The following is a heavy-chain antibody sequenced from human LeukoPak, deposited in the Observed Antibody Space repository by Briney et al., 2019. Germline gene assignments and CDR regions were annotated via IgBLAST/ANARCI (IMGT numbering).Heavy chain of an antibody. J-gene: IGHJ6*04. CDR2: ISAYNGNT. V-gene: IGHV1-18*01. CDR3: ARVEAVSAYYYYGMDV. Sequence: ASVKVSCKASGGTFSSYAISWVRQAPGQGLEWVGWISAYNGNTNYAQKLQGRVTMTTDTSTSTAYMELRSLRSDDTAVYYCARVEAVSAYYYYGMDVWGKGTTVTVSS. D-gene: IGHD5/OR15-5a*01. CDR1: GGTFSSYA.